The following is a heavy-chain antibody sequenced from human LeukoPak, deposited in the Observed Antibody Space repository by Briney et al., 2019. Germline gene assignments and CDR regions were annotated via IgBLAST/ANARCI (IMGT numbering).Heavy chain of an antibody. J-gene: IGHJ4*02. V-gene: IGHV3-7*01. CDR3: DRDTTWLNRFDR. CDR2: INDDGGER. Sequence: GGSLRLSCAASGFTFSRNAMSWVRQAPGRGLEWVANINDDGGERNYVASAKGRFTISRENAKNSLYLQMNGLRADDTANCATDRDTTWLNRFDRWGQGALVTVSS. CDR1: GFTFSRNA. D-gene: IGHD2/OR15-2a*01.